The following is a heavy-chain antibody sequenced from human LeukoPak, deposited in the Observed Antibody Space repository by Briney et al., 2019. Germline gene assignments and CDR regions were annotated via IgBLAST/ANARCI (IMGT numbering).Heavy chain of an antibody. CDR1: GFTFSSYA. CDR2: ITESSTYT. D-gene: IGHD6-13*01. CDR3: AKDFSSSWQFDP. V-gene: IGHV3-23*01. J-gene: IGHJ5*02. Sequence: QSGGSLRLSCAASGFTFSSYAMTWVRQAPGKGLERVSSITESSTYTYYADSVKGRFTISRDNSKNTLYLQMNSLRVEDTAVYYCAKDFSSSWQFDPWGQGTLVTVSS.